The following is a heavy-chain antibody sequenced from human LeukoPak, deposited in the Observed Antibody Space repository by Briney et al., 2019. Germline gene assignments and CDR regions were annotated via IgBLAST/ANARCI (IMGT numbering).Heavy chain of an antibody. J-gene: IGHJ5*02. CDR2: INHSGST. CDR3: ARQRRWLQLGSWFDP. V-gene: IGHV4-34*01. CDR1: GGSISSYY. Sequence: SETLSLTCTVSGGSISSYYWSWIRQPPGKGLEWIGEINHSGSTNYNPSLKSRVTISVDTSKNQFSLKLSSVTAADTAVYYCARQRRWLQLGSWFDPWGQGTLVTVSS. D-gene: IGHD5-24*01.